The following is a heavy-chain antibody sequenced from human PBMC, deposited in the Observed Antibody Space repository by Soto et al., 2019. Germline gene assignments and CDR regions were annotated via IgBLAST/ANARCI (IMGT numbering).Heavy chain of an antibody. V-gene: IGHV3-30*18. CDR3: AKSPGIAAAAPP. CDR2: ISYDGSNK. Sequence: QVQLVESGGGVVQPGRSLRLSCAASGFTFSSYGMHWVRQAPGKGLEWVAVISYDGSNKYYADSVKGRFTISRDNSKNTLYLHMNSLRAEDTAVYYCAKSPGIAAAAPPWGQGTLVTVSS. D-gene: IGHD6-13*01. CDR1: GFTFSSYG. J-gene: IGHJ5*02.